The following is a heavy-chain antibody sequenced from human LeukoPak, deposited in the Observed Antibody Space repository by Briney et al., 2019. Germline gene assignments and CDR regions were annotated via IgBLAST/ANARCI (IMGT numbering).Heavy chain of an antibody. D-gene: IGHD6-19*01. J-gene: IGHJ4*02. CDR3: ARDHRIAVAGYFDY. Sequence: SVKVSCRASGGTFSSYAISWVRQAPGQGLEWMGGIIPILGIANYAQKFQGRVTITADKSTSTAYMELSSLRSEDTAVYYCARDHRIAVAGYFDYWGQGTLVTVSS. CDR2: IIPILGIA. V-gene: IGHV1-69*04. CDR1: GGTFSSYA.